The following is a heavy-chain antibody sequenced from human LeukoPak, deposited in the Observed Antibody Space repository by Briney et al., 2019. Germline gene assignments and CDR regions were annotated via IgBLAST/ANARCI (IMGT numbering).Heavy chain of an antibody. J-gene: IGHJ4*02. Sequence: PGGSLRLSCAASGFTFSSYSMNWVRQAPGKGLERVSSISSSSSYIYYADSVKGGFTISRDNAKNSLYLQMNSLRAEDTAVSYCARDGFSGVDTAMVTGDFDYWGQGTLVTVSS. CDR2: ISSSSSYI. CDR3: ARDGFSGVDTAMVTGDFDY. CDR1: GFTFSSYS. D-gene: IGHD5-18*01. V-gene: IGHV3-21*01.